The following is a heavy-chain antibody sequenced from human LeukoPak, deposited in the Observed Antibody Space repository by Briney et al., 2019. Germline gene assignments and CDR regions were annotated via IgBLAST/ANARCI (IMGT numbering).Heavy chain of an antibody. V-gene: IGHV4-30-2*01. CDR2: IYHSGST. J-gene: IGHJ4*02. Sequence: PSQILSLTCAVSGGSISSGGYSWSWIRQPPGKGLEWIGYIYHSGSTYYNPSLKSRVTISVDRSKNQFSLKLSSVTAADTAVYYCARGGIAAAGVGFDYWGQGTLVTVSS. CDR3: ARGGIAAAGVGFDY. D-gene: IGHD6-13*01. CDR1: GGSISSGGYS.